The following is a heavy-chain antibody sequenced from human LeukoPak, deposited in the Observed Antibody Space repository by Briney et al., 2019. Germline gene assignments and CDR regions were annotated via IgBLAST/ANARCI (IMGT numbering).Heavy chain of an antibody. Sequence: SETLSLTCAVYGGSFSGYYWSWIRQPPEKGLEWIGEINHSGSTNYNPSLKSRVTISVDTSKNQFSLKLSSVTAADTAVYYCARRKRKGTVLSFDYWGQGTLVTVSS. CDR3: ARRKRKGTVLSFDY. V-gene: IGHV4-34*01. J-gene: IGHJ4*02. CDR1: GGSFSGYY. CDR2: INHSGST. D-gene: IGHD1-14*01.